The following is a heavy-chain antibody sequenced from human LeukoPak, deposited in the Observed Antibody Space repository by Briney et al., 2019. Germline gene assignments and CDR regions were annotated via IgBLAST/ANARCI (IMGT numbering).Heavy chain of an antibody. D-gene: IGHD5-24*01. J-gene: IGHJ4*02. V-gene: IGHV4-59*01. Sequence: SETLSLTCTVSGGSISSYYWSWIRQPPGKGLEWIAYISDIGSINYNPSLKSRVTISVDTSKNQFSLKLSSVTAADTAVYYCARSRRDGYNGYFDYWGQGTLVTVSS. CDR3: ARSRRDGYNGYFDY. CDR2: ISDIGSI. CDR1: GGSISSYY.